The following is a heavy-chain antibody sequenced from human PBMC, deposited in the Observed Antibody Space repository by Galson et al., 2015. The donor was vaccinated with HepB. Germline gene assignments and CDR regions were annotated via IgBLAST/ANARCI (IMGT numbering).Heavy chain of an antibody. CDR3: ARERYYERPAAFDI. CDR1: GFTFSSYG. V-gene: IGHV3-33*01. D-gene: IGHD3-22*01. CDR2: IWYDGSNK. J-gene: IGHJ3*02. Sequence: SLRLSCAASGFTFSSYGMHWVRQAPGKGLEWVAVIWYDGSNKYYADSVKGRFTISRDNSKNTLYLQMNSLRAEDTAVYYCARERYYERPAAFDIWGQGTMVTVSS.